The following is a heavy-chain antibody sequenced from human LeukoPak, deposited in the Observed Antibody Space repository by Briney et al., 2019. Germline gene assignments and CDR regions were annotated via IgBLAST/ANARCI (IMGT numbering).Heavy chain of an antibody. J-gene: IGHJ4*02. D-gene: IGHD5-24*01. Sequence: PSETLSLTCTVSGGSMSSYYWSWIRQPPGKGLEWIGYIYYSGSTEYNPSLKSRVTISVDTSKNQFSLKLSSVTAADTAVYYCARGARAGYNLEPFDYWGQGTLDTVSS. CDR2: IYYSGST. V-gene: IGHV4-59*08. CDR3: ARGARAGYNLEPFDY. CDR1: GGSMSSYY.